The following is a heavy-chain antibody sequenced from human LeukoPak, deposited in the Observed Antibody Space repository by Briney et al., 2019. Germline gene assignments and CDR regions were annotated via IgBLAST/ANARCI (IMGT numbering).Heavy chain of an antibody. J-gene: IGHJ6*04. CDR3: AGAVAGTAGMDV. D-gene: IGHD6-19*01. CDR2: ISSSSSYI. CDR1: GFTFSSYR. Sequence: PGGSLRLSCAASGFTFSSYRMNWVRQAPGKGLEWVSSISSSSSYIYYADSVKGRFTISRYNAKNSLHLQMNSLRAEDTAVYYCAGAVAGTAGMDVWGKGTTVTVSS. V-gene: IGHV3-21*01.